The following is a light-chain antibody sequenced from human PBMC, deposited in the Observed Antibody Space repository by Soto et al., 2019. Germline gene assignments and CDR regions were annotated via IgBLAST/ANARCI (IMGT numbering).Light chain of an antibody. CDR1: SSNIGGNS. Sequence: QSVLTQPPSASGTPGQRVTISCSGASSNIGGNSVNWYRQLPGTPPTLLIYSNDRRPSGVPDRLSASKSGTSASLAISGLQSEDEADYYCAAWDDTLNVVVFGGGTKLTVL. J-gene: IGLJ2*01. V-gene: IGLV1-44*01. CDR2: SND. CDR3: AAWDDTLNVVV.